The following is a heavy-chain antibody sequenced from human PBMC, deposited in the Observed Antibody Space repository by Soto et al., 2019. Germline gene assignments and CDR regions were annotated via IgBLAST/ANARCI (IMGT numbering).Heavy chain of an antibody. CDR3: ARRPSLWFGKNEGYYFDY. Sequence: SETLSLTCTVSGGSISSSSYYWGWIRQPPGKGLEWIGSIYYSGSTYYNPSLKSRVTISVDTSKNQFSLKLSSVTAADTAVYYCARRPSLWFGKNEGYYFDYWGQGTLVTVSS. D-gene: IGHD3-10*01. CDR2: IYYSGST. CDR1: GGSISSSSYY. V-gene: IGHV4-39*01. J-gene: IGHJ4*02.